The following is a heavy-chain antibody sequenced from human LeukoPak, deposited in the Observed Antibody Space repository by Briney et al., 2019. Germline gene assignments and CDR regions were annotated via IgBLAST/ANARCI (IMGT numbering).Heavy chain of an antibody. CDR2: INPNSGGT. V-gene: IGHV1-2*02. CDR1: GYTFTGYY. D-gene: IGHD5-18*01. J-gene: IGHJ5*02. CDR3: ARGDRGYSYGP. Sequence: ASVKVSCKASGYTFTGYYMHWVRQAPGQGREGMVWINPNSGGTNYAQKFRARVTMTRATSISTAYMEPSRLRSDDTAVYYCARGDRGYSYGPWGQGTLVTVSS.